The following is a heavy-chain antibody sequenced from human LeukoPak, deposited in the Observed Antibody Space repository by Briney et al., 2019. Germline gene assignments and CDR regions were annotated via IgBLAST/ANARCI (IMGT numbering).Heavy chain of an antibody. Sequence: SETLSLTCAVYGGSFSGYYWSWIRQPPGKGLEWIGEINHSGSTNYNPSLKSRVTMSVDTSKNQFSLKLSSVTAADTAVYYCARASSSRWTERGFDPWGQGTLVTVSS. D-gene: IGHD6-13*01. CDR3: ARASSSRWTERGFDP. J-gene: IGHJ5*02. CDR1: GGSFSGYY. V-gene: IGHV4-34*01. CDR2: INHSGST.